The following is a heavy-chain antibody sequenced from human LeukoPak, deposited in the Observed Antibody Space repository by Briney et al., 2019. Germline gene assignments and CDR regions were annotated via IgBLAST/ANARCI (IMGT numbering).Heavy chain of an antibody. CDR3: ASGGYSSGWYYFDY. J-gene: IGHJ4*02. D-gene: IGHD6-19*01. CDR2: ISSSSSYI. CDR1: GFTSSSYS. Sequence: GGSLRLSCAASGFTSSSYSMNWVRQAPGKGLEWVLSISSSSSYIYYADSVKGRFTISRDNAKNSLYLQMNSLRAEDTAVYYCASGGYSSGWYYFDYWGQGTLVTVSS. V-gene: IGHV3-21*01.